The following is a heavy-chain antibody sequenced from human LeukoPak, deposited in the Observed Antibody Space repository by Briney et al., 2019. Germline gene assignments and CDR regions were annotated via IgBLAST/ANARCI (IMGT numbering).Heavy chain of an antibody. Sequence: PGGSLRLSCAASGFTFSDYYMSWIRQAPGKGLEWVSYISSSGSTIYYADSVKGRFTISRDNAKNSLYLQMNSLRAEDTAVYYCARGLYRYSSSWEFDYWGQGTLVTVSS. CDR2: ISSSGSTI. V-gene: IGHV3-11*01. D-gene: IGHD6-13*01. CDR1: GFTFSDYY. CDR3: ARGLYRYSSSWEFDY. J-gene: IGHJ4*02.